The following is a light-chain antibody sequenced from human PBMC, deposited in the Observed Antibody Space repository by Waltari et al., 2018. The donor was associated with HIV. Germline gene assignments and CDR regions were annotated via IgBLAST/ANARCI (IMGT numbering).Light chain of an antibody. J-gene: IGLJ3*02. Sequence: QSVLTQPPSVSGAPGQSVTISCTGSSSNIGEGYDVHWYQQCPRRAPKLLLYGNNKRPSGVPDRFSASKFGASVYLAITGLQPDDEADYYCQSYDTSLSARVFGGGTKLTVL. CDR3: QSYDTSLSARV. CDR1: SSNIGEGYD. V-gene: IGLV1-40*01. CDR2: GNN.